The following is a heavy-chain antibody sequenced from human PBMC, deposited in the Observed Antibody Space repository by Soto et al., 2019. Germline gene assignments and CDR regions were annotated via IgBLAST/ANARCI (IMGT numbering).Heavy chain of an antibody. CDR2: MSYSGST. CDR3: ARHRVPSVYDPIPGCFDS. J-gene: IGHJ4*02. CDR1: GGSLSSSSSY. Sequence: QLQLQESGPGLVKPSETLSLTCTVSGGSLSSSSSYWGWIRQPPGKGLEWIGSMSYSGSTYHNPSLKSRATLSVDTSQSRFSLKLTSVTAADTAVYYCARHRVPSVYDPIPGCFDSWGQGILVTASS. V-gene: IGHV4-39*01. D-gene: IGHD5-12*01.